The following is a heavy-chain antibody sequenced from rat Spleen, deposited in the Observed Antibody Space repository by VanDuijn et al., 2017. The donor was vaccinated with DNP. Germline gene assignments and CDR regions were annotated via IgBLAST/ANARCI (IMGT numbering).Heavy chain of an antibody. CDR3: ATLGVGTYYGDY. V-gene: IGHV5S10*01. CDR1: GFTFSDYN. J-gene: IGHJ2*01. Sequence: EVQLVESGGGLVQPGRSLKLSCAASGFTFSDYNMAWVHQAPKKGLEWVATIIYDGSRTYYRDSVKGRFTISRDNAKSSLYLQMDSLRSEDTATYYCATLGVGTYYGDYWGQGVMVTVSS. D-gene: IGHD5-1*01. CDR2: IIYDGSRT.